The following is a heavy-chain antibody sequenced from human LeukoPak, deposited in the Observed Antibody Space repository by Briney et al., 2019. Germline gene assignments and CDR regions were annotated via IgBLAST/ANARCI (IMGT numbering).Heavy chain of an antibody. V-gene: IGHV4-34*01. CDR1: GGSFSGYY. CDR2: INHSGST. D-gene: IGHD5-12*01. CDR3: ARGGQWLRRLDY. J-gene: IGHJ4*02. Sequence: SETLSLTCAVYGGSFSGYYWSWIRQPPGKGLEWIGEINHSGSTNYNPSLKSRVTISVDTSKNQFSLKLSSVTAADTAVYYCARGGQWLRRLDYWGQGTLVTVSS.